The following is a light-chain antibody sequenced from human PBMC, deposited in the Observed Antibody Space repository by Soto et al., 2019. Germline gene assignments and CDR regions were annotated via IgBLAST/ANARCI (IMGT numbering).Light chain of an antibody. Sequence: EIVLTQSPGTLSLSPGERATLSCRASQSGSNNYLAWYQQKPGQAPRLLIYGASSRATGIPDRFSGSGSGTDLTLTISRLEPEDFAVYYCQQYGSSWLYTFGQGTKLEIK. CDR1: QSGSNNY. CDR2: GAS. V-gene: IGKV3-20*01. J-gene: IGKJ2*01. CDR3: QQYGSSWLYT.